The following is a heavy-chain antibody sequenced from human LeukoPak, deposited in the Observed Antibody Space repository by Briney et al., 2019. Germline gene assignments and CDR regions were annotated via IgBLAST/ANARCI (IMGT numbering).Heavy chain of an antibody. D-gene: IGHD2-2*02. CDR3: AAAPILRGEGGEHYKYGMDV. Sequence: SETLSLTCTVSGGSISSYYWSWIRHPPGKGLEWIGYIYYRGSTNYNPSPKSRVTKPVHPPKNQFSLKLSSVTAADTAVYYCAAAPILRGEGGEHYKYGMDVWGQGTTVIVSS. CDR1: GGSISSYY. V-gene: IGHV4-59*01. CDR2: IYYRGST. J-gene: IGHJ6*02.